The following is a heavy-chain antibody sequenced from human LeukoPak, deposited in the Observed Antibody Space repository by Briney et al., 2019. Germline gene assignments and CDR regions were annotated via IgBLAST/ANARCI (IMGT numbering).Heavy chain of an antibody. D-gene: IGHD4-17*01. CDR3: ARGDDYGDYGPYNWFDP. Sequence: PGGSLRLSCAASGFTFSSYWMSWVRQAPGKGLEWVANIKQDGSEKYYVDSVKGRFTISRDNAKNSLYLQMTSLRAEDTAVYYCARGDDYGDYGPYNWFDPWGQGTLVTVSS. J-gene: IGHJ5*02. CDR2: IKQDGSEK. CDR1: GFTFSSYW. V-gene: IGHV3-7*01.